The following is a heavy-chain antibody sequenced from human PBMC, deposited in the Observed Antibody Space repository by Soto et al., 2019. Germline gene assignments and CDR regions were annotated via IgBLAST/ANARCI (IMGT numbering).Heavy chain of an antibody. J-gene: IGHJ3*02. CDR3: ARVGSGWNSGAVDI. CDR2: IYFTWNT. CDR1: GGSITSSSHF. D-gene: IGHD6-19*01. V-gene: IGHV4-39*01. Sequence: PSETLSLTCSASGGSITSSSHFWGWVRQPPGKGLEWIGTIYFTWNTYYTPSLKSRLTMSIDTSKNEFSLRLNSVTAADTAVYYCARVGSGWNSGAVDIWGQGTMVTVSS.